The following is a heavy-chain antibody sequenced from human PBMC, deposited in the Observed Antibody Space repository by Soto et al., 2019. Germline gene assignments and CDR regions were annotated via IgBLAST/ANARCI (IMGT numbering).Heavy chain of an antibody. CDR1: GGSISSGGYF. Sequence: PSETLYLTCTVSGGSISSGGYFWNWIRQHPGKGLEWIGYIYYSGGTYYNPSLKSRVTISVDTSKNQFSLKLSSVTAADTAVYYCAREPSIWGQGTLVTVSS. CDR3: AREPSI. CDR2: IYYSGGT. J-gene: IGHJ4*02. V-gene: IGHV4-31*03.